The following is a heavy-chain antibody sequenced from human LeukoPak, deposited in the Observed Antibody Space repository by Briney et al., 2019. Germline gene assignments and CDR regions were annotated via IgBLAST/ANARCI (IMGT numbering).Heavy chain of an antibody. CDR2: MNPNSGNT. CDR3: ARGGLRFLEWLLSGSLDY. V-gene: IGHV1-8*03. D-gene: IGHD3-3*01. CDR1: GYTFTSYD. Sequence: ASVKVSCKASGYTFTSYDINWVRQATGQGLEWMGWMNPNSGNTGYAQKFQGRVTITRNTSISTAYMELSSLRSEDTAVYYCARGGLRFLEWLLSGSLDYWGQGTLVTVSS. J-gene: IGHJ4*02.